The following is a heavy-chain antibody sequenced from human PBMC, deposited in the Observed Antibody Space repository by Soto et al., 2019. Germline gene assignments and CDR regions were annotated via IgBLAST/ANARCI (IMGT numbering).Heavy chain of an antibody. CDR1: GVTFSSLG. J-gene: IGHJ4*02. CDR3: AEEAVGQWAPIDH. D-gene: IGHD6-19*01. V-gene: IGHV3-30*18. Sequence: QVQLVESGGGVVQPGRSLRLSCAASGVTFSSLGMHWVRQAPGKGLEWVAVVSHDGSNKYYADSVKDRFTISRDNSRNTLYRQVNSLRVEDTAVYYCAEEAVGQWAPIDHWGQGTLVIVSS. CDR2: VSHDGSNK.